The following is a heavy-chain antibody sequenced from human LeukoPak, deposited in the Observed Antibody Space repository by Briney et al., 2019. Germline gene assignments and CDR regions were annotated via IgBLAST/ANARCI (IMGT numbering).Heavy chain of an antibody. CDR3: AREGRGQTGFDY. Sequence: PSETLSLTCTVSGGSLSTYYWSWIRQPPGKGLEWIGYIYYTGSTNYNPSLKSRLTISVDTSKNQFSLKLSSVTAADTAVYYCAREGRGQTGFDYWGQGTLVTVSS. D-gene: IGHD3-10*01. CDR1: GGSLSTYY. V-gene: IGHV4-59*01. CDR2: IYYTGST. J-gene: IGHJ4*02.